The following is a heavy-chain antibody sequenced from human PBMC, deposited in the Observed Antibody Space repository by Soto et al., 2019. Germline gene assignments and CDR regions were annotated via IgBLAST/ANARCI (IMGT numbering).Heavy chain of an antibody. Sequence: GASVKVSCKASGYTFTGYYMHWVRQAPGQGLEWMGWINPNSGGTNYAQKFQGWVTMTRDTSISTAYMELSRLRSDDTAVYYCAREYLPSYYYDSSGSSLNYYYYGMDVWGQGTTVTVSS. CDR1: GYTFTGYY. D-gene: IGHD3-22*01. V-gene: IGHV1-2*04. J-gene: IGHJ6*02. CDR2: INPNSGGT. CDR3: AREYLPSYYYDSSGSSLNYYYYGMDV.